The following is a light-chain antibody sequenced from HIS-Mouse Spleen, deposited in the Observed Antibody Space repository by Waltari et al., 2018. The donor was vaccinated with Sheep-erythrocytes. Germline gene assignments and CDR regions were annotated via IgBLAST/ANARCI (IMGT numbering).Light chain of an antibody. CDR2: DDG. CDR1: ALPKKY. V-gene: IGLV3-10*01. J-gene: IGLJ2*01. CDR3: YSTDSSGNHSV. Sequence: SYELTQPPSVSVSPGQTARITCSGDALPKKYAYWSQQKSGQAPVLVIHDDGKRPSGIPGGFSGSSSGTMATLTISGGQVEDEADYYCYSTDSSGNHSVFGGGTKLTVL.